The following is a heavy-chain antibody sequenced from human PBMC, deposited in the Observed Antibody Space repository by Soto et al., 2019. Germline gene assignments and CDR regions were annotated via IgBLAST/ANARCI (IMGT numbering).Heavy chain of an antibody. CDR1: GGSISSSSYY. J-gene: IGHJ6*02. CDR2: IYYSGST. Sequence: SETLSLTCTVSGGSISSSSYYWGWIRQPPGKGLERIGSIYYSGSTYYNPSLKSRVTISVDTSKNQFSLKQSSVTAADTAVYYCVGTGLLRWLEPMDVWGQGTTVTVSS. D-gene: IGHD4-17*01. CDR3: VGTGLLRWLEPMDV. V-gene: IGHV4-39*01.